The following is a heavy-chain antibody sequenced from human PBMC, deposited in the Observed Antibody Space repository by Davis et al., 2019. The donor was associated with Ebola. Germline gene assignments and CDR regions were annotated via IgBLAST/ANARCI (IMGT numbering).Heavy chain of an antibody. J-gene: IGHJ6*04. CDR3: ARERLIVVVVAATGDYYYGMDV. D-gene: IGHD2-15*01. CDR1: GYTFTNYG. V-gene: IGHV1-18*04. CDR2: INPHNGNT. Sequence: AASVKVSCKASGYTFTNYGITWVRQAPGQGLEWMGWINPHNGNTNYAQNVQGRVTMTTDTSTSTAYMEVGSLRSDDTAVYYCARERLIVVVVAATGDYYYGMDVWGKGTTVTVSS.